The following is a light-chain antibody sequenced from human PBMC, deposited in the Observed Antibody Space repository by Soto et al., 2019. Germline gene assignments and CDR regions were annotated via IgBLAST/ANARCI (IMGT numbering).Light chain of an antibody. J-gene: IGKJ4*01. Sequence: DIVMTQSPLSLPVTPGEPASISCRSSQNLLQSNGYNYLDWYLQKPWQSPQLLIFLGSNRASGVPDRLSGSGSGTDCTLNISRVEAEDVGVYYCMQSLQTPLTFGGGTKVESK. V-gene: IGKV2-28*01. CDR1: QNLLQSNGYNY. CDR2: LGS. CDR3: MQSLQTPLT.